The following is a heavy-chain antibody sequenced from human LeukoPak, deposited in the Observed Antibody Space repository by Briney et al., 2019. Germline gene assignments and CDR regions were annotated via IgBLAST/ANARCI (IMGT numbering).Heavy chain of an antibody. Sequence: ASVPVSCKASGYTFTGYYMLWLQQAPGPGLEWTVWSNPNSGGKNNPKTFKGRVSMTRDTSIRTDYMELSRLRSDATAVYYCARGLYSSVAFDYWGEGTLATVSS. V-gene: IGHV1-2*02. CDR1: GYTFTGYY. CDR3: ARGLYSSVAFDY. J-gene: IGHJ4*02. D-gene: IGHD6-19*01. CDR2: SNPNSGGK.